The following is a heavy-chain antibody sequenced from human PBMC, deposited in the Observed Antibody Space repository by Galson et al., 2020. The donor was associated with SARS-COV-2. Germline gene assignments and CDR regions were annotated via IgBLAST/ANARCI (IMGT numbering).Heavy chain of an antibody. CDR2: NYNTEST. J-gene: IGHJ6*02. Sequence: SETLSLTCAASGVTISSSNWCSWLRQPPGQGLEWSGENYNTESTNYNPSLKSRVTISVDKSKNKFSLKLSSVTAADTAVYYCARGGEQWVGEGGGMDVWGQGTTVTVSS. CDR1: GVTISSSNW. V-gene: IGHV4-4*02. CDR3: ARGGEQWVGEGGGMDV. D-gene: IGHD3-10*01.